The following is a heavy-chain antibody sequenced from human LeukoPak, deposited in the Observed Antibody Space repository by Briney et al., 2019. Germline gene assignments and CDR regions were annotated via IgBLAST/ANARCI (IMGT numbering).Heavy chain of an antibody. CDR2: ISSSGYST. J-gene: IGHJ4*02. CDR1: GFTFSSHA. D-gene: IGHD6-19*01. Sequence: GGSLRLSCAASGFTFSSHAMTWLRQAPGKGLEWVSTISSSGYSTYYADSVKGRLTISSDNSKNTLSLQLNSLRAEDTTVYYCAKTTYASNSSGWYNHFVYCGQRALVTVSS. CDR3: AKTTYASNSSGWYNHFVY. V-gene: IGHV3-23*01.